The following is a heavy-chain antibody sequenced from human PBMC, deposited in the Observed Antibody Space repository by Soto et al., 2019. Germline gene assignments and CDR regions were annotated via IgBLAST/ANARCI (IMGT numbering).Heavy chain of an antibody. CDR3: ATRSVSVAAAGTY. V-gene: IGHV3-23*01. CDR1: GCTFSSYA. J-gene: IGHJ4*02. D-gene: IGHD6-13*01. Sequence: GSLVLAGSASGCTFSSYAMSWVRQAPGKGLEWVSAISGSGGSTHYADSVKGRFTISRDNSKNTLYLQMNSLRAEDTAVYYCATRSVSVAAAGTYWGQGTLVTVYS. CDR2: ISGSGGST.